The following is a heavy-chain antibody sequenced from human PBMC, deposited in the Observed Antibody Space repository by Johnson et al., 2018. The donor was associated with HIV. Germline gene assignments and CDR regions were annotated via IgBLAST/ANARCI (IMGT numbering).Heavy chain of an antibody. Sequence: QVQLVESGGGLVKPGASLRLSCAASGFSFSDYYMSWIRQAPGKGLEWVAFISSAASTISYADSVKGRFTISSDNTKNSLFVQMDSLTVEDTAVYYCARDRGGAARDAFDIWGQGTMVTVSS. CDR3: ARDRGGAARDAFDI. V-gene: IGHV3-11*04. D-gene: IGHD3-10*01. CDR1: GFSFSDYY. J-gene: IGHJ3*02. CDR2: ISSAASTI.